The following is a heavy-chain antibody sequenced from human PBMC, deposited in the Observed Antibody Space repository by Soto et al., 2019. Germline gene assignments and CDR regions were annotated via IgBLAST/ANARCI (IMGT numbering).Heavy chain of an antibody. J-gene: IGHJ4*02. Sequence: ASVKVSCKAPGYTFTSYGISWVRPAPGQGREWMGWISAYNGNTNYAQKLQGRVTMTTDTATSTAYMELRSLRSDDTAVYYCASTRPPAGYEGIGYFDYGGQGTLVNVSS. CDR1: GYTFTSYG. CDR3: ASTRPPAGYEGIGYFDY. D-gene: IGHD5-12*01. CDR2: ISAYNGNT. V-gene: IGHV1-18*04.